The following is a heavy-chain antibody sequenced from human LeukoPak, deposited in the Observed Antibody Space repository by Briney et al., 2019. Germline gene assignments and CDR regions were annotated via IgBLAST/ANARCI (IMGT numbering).Heavy chain of an antibody. CDR2: IYYRGST. D-gene: IGHD2-15*01. V-gene: IGHV4-39*07. J-gene: IGHJ6*03. Sequence: SQTLSLTCTVSGASISSSSYYWGWLRQPPGKGLEWIGSIYYRGSTYYNPSLKSRVTISVDTSKNQFSLKLSSVTAADTAVYYCARGYCSGGSCYSYYYYNCMDVWGKGTTVTVSS. CDR1: GASISSSSYY. CDR3: ARGYCSGGSCYSYYYYNCMDV.